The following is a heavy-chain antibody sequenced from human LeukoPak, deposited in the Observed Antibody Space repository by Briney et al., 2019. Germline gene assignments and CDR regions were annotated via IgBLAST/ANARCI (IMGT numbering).Heavy chain of an antibody. CDR1: GYTFTGYY. Sequence: ASVKVSCKASGYTFTGYYMHWVRQAPGQRLEWMGRINPNSGGTNYAQKFQGRVTMTRDTSISTAYMELSRLRSDDTAVYYCARGLQKIFWGAFDIWGQGTMVTVFS. CDR3: ARGLQKIFWGAFDI. CDR2: INPNSGGT. V-gene: IGHV1-2*06. D-gene: IGHD3-9*01. J-gene: IGHJ3*02.